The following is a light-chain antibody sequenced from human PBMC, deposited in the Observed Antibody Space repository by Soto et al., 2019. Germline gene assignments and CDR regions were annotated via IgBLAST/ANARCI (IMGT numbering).Light chain of an antibody. CDR2: DAS. V-gene: IGKV3-11*01. Sequence: EIVFTHSPCTLSLSPGERATLSCRASQSVSSHLAWYQQKPGQAPRLLIYDASNRATGIPARFSGGGSRTDFTLTIDNLEPEDFAIYYCQQSSNWPPITFGQGTRLEIK. J-gene: IGKJ5*01. CDR1: QSVSSH. CDR3: QQSSNWPPIT.